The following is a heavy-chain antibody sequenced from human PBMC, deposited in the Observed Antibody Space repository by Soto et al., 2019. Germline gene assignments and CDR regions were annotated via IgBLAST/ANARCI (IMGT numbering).Heavy chain of an antibody. Sequence: ASVKVSCKASGYTFTSYGISWVRQAPGQGLEWMGWISAYNGNTNYAQKLQGRVTMTTDTSTSTAYMELRSLRSDDTAVYYCARDDPIVVVPAANQGGYYYYGMDVWGQGTTVTVSS. D-gene: IGHD2-2*01. V-gene: IGHV1-18*01. CDR2: ISAYNGNT. CDR1: GYTFTSYG. CDR3: ARDDPIVVVPAANQGGYYYYGMDV. J-gene: IGHJ6*02.